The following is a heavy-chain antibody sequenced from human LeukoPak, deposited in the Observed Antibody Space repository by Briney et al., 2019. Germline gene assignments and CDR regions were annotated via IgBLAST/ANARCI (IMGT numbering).Heavy chain of an antibody. Sequence: GGSLRLSCAVSGFTFSNYWMSWVRQTPGKGLEWVATIKEDGSEKYYVDSVKGRFTISRDSAKNLLHVQMNSLRAEDTAVYYCARDLYYDSWSAYYHGIDYWGQGILVTVSS. V-gene: IGHV3-7*01. CDR3: ARDLYYDSWSAYYHGIDY. CDR2: IKEDGSEK. D-gene: IGHD3-3*01. J-gene: IGHJ4*02. CDR1: GFTFSNYW.